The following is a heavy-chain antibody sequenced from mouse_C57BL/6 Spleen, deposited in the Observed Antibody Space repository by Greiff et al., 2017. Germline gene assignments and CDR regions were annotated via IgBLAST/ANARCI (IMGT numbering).Heavy chain of an antibody. CDR2: ISSGSSTI. CDR1: GFTFSDYG. J-gene: IGHJ3*01. Sequence: EVQLVESGGGLVKPGGSLKLSCAASGFTFSDYGMHWVRQAPEKGLEWVAYISSGSSTIYYADTVKGRFTISRDNAKNTLFLQMTSLRSEDTAMYYCARGERAYWGQGTLVTVSA. CDR3: ARGERAY. V-gene: IGHV5-17*01.